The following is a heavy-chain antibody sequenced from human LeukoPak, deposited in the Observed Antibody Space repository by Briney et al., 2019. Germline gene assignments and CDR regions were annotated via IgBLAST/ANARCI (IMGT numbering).Heavy chain of an antibody. D-gene: IGHD6-19*01. Sequence: GGSLRLSCAASGFTFSSYSMNWVRQAPGKGLEWVSYISSSSSTIYYADSVKGRFTISRDNAKNSLYLQMNSLRAEDTAVYYCARVTSSGWQTDFDYWGQGTLVTVSS. J-gene: IGHJ4*02. CDR1: GFTFSSYS. V-gene: IGHV3-48*01. CDR2: ISSSSSTI. CDR3: ARVTSSGWQTDFDY.